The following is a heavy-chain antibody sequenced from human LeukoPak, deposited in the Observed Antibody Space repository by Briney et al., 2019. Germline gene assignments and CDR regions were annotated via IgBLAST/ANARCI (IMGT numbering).Heavy chain of an antibody. Sequence: GGSLRLSCAASGFTFSSSAMSWVRQAPGKGLEWVSAISNNGGYTYYADSVQGRFTISRDNSKSTLCLQMNNLRAEDTAVYYCAKQLGYCSDGSCYFPYWGQGTLVTVSS. V-gene: IGHV3-23*01. CDR1: GFTFSSSA. CDR2: ISNNGGYT. CDR3: AKQLGYCSDGSCYFPY. D-gene: IGHD2-15*01. J-gene: IGHJ4*02.